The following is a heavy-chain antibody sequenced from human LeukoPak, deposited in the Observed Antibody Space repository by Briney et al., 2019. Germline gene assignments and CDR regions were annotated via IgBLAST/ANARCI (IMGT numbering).Heavy chain of an antibody. CDR2: ISGSGGST. V-gene: IGHV3-23*01. CDR3: AKDRNSGYVINWFDP. Sequence: GGSLRLSCAASGFTFSSYAMSWVRQAPGEGLEWVSAISGSGGSTYYADSVKGRFTISRDNSKNTLYLQMNSPRAEDTAVYYCAKDRNSGYVINWFDPWGQGTLVTVSS. J-gene: IGHJ5*02. D-gene: IGHD5-12*01. CDR1: GFTFSSYA.